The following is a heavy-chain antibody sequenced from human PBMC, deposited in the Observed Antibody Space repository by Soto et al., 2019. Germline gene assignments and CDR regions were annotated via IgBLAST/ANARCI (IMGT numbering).Heavy chain of an antibody. CDR3: AKDRGFPFGGVIVMFYFDY. CDR2: ISGSGGST. D-gene: IGHD3-16*02. V-gene: IGHV3-23*01. J-gene: IGHJ4*02. Sequence: GGSLRLSCAASGFTFSSYAMSWVRQAPGKGLEWVSAISGSGGSTYYADSVKGRFTISRDNSKNTLYLQMNSLRAEDTAVYYCAKDRGFPFGGVIVMFYFDYWGQGTLVTVSS. CDR1: GFTFSSYA.